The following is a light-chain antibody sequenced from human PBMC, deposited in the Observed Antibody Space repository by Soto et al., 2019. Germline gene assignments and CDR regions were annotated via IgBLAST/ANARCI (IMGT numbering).Light chain of an antibody. Sequence: QSVLTQPPSVSGAPGQRVTISCTGCSSNIGAGCEVHWYQHLPGKAPKLLIYGNTNRPSGVPDRFSGSKSGTSASLAITGLQAEDEADYYCQSYDSSLSASYVFGGGTKVTVL. CDR1: SSNIGAGCE. CDR2: GNT. CDR3: QSYDSSLSASYV. V-gene: IGLV1-40*01. J-gene: IGLJ1*01.